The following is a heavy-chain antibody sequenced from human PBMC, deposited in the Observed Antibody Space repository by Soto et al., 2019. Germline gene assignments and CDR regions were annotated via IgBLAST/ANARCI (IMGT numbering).Heavy chain of an antibody. D-gene: IGHD6-19*01. CDR2: ISYSGTT. V-gene: IGHV4-30-4*02. CDR3: ALYLPGAGGVGY. J-gene: IGHJ4*02. CDR1: CDSISSGEYY. Sequence: SETLSLTCTVFCDSISSGEYYWSWIRQPPGKGLEWIGYISYSGTTYYNPSLQSRLTISLDTSRNQFSLKLSSVTAADTAVYYCALYLPGAGGVGYWGQGTLVTVS.